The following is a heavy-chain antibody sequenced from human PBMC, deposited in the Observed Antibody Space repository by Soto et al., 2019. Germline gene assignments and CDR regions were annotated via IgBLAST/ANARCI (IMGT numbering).Heavy chain of an antibody. V-gene: IGHV4-59*08. CDR1: DCSISPYY. J-gene: IGHJ4*02. Sequence: SETLSLTCTVPDCSISPYYWSWIRQPPGKGLEWIGYIYYAGTTTYNPSLKSRVSISVDTSKNEVSLKLTSVTAADTAVYYCARLGGYYQALDSWGQGTVVT. D-gene: IGHD3-22*01. CDR3: ARLGGYYQALDS. CDR2: IYYAGTT.